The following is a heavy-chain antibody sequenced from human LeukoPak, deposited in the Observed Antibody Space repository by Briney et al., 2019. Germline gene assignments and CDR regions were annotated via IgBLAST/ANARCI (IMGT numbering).Heavy chain of an antibody. Sequence: PGGSLRLSCAASGFTFSSYAMSWVRQAPGKGLEWVSAISGSGGSTYYADSVKGRFTISRDNSKNTLYLQMNSLRAEDTAVYYCAKVRMMGPLWLRMHGYFDYWGQGTLVTVSS. J-gene: IGHJ4*02. CDR1: GFTFSSYA. D-gene: IGHD5-18*01. V-gene: IGHV3-23*01. CDR2: ISGSGGST. CDR3: AKVRMMGPLWLRMHGYFDY.